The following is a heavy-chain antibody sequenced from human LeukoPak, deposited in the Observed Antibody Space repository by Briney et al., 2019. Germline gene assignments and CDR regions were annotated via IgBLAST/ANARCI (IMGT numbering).Heavy chain of an antibody. V-gene: IGHV3-30*11. CDR3: ARRVDYYYMDV. CDR1: GFTFSSYA. Sequence: PGGSLRLSCAASGFTFSSYAMHWVRQAPGEGLEGVAVISYDGSNKYYADSVKGRFTISRDNSKNTLHLQMNSLRAEDTAVYYCARRVDYYYMDVWGKGTTVTVSS. CDR2: ISYDGSNK. J-gene: IGHJ6*03. D-gene: IGHD2-15*01.